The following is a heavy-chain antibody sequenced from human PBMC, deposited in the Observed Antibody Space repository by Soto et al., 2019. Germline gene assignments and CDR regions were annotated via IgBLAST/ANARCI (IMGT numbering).Heavy chain of an antibody. J-gene: IGHJ4*02. Sequence: GGSLRLSCAASGFTFSSYGMHWVRQAPGKGLEWVAVISYDGNNKYYADSVKGRFTISRDNSKNTLYLQMNSLRAEDTAVYYCAKQSPSTYYFDYWGQGTLVTVSS. V-gene: IGHV3-30*18. CDR2: ISYDGNNK. CDR1: GFTFSSYG. CDR3: AKQSPSTYYFDY.